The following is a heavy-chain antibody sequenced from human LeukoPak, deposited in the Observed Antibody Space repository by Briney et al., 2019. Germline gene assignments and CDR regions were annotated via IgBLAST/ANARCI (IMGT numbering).Heavy chain of an antibody. Sequence: GGSLRLSCTASGFTFSTYGMHWVRQAPGKGLEWVTLISYDGSTKYYSDSVKGRFTLSRDNSKNTLYLQMNSLRAEDTAVYYCASRSGSYGEDAFDIWGQGTMVTVSS. CDR2: ISYDGSTK. CDR3: ASRSGSYGEDAFDI. CDR1: GFTFSTYG. D-gene: IGHD1-26*01. J-gene: IGHJ3*02. V-gene: IGHV3-30*03.